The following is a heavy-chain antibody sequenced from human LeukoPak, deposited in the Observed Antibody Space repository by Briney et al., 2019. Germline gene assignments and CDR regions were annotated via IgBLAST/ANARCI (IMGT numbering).Heavy chain of an antibody. J-gene: IGHJ5*02. CDR2: IYHSGST. D-gene: IGHD6-6*01. CDR1: GYSISSGYY. Sequence: SETLSLTCTVSGYSISSGYYWGWIRQPPGKGLEWIGSIYHSGSTYYNPSLKSRVTISVDTSKNQFSLKLSSVTAADTAVYYCARWYEYSSSWSPVNWFDPWGQGTLVTVSS. V-gene: IGHV4-38-2*02. CDR3: ARWYEYSSSWSPVNWFDP.